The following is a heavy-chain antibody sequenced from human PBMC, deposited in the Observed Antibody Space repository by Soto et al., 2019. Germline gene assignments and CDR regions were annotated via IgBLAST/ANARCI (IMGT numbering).Heavy chain of an antibody. D-gene: IGHD3-3*01. CDR2: ISYNGGNT. V-gene: IGHV3-64D*06. CDR1: GFTFSSSA. CDR3: VKSSRRDITASRGMDV. J-gene: IGHJ6*02. Sequence: PGGSLRLSCSASGFTFSSSAMHWVRQAPGKGLEYVSVISYNGGNTYYADSVKGRFTISRDNSENTLFLQMSSLRAEDTAVYYCVKSSRRDITASRGMDVRGQGTTVTVSS.